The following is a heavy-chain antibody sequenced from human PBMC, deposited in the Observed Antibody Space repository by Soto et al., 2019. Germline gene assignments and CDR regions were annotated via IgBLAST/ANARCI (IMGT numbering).Heavy chain of an antibody. Sequence: QVQLQESGPGLVKPSETLSLACTVSGGSISSYYWSWIRQPPGKGLEWIGYIYYSGSTNYNPSLKSRVTISVDTPKNQFSLKLSSVTAADTAVYYCANHYRRRGWEWATEPLLDFWGQGTLVTVS. D-gene: IGHD6-19*01. CDR3: ANHYRRRGWEWATEPLLDF. J-gene: IGHJ4*02. CDR1: GGSISSYY. CDR2: IYYSGST. V-gene: IGHV4-59*01.